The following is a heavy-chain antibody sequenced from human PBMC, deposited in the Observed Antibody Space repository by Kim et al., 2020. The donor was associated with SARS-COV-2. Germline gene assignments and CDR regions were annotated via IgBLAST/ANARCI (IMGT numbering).Heavy chain of an antibody. Sequence: GGSLRLSCAASGFTFSRYWMSWVRQAPGKGLEWVANIKQDGSERYYVDSVKGRFTLSRDNAKNSLSLQMDTLRADDTDVYYCVREGVTTAVEFDSWGQG. J-gene: IGHJ4*02. CDR3: VREGVTTAVEFDS. V-gene: IGHV3-7*01. D-gene: IGHD4-17*01. CDR2: IKQDGSER. CDR1: GFTFSRYW.